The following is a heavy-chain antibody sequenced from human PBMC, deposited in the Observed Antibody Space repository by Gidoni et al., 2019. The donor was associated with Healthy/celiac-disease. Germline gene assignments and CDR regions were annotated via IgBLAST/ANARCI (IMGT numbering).Heavy chain of an antibody. J-gene: IGHJ4*02. CDR3: ARHAVADQVYYFDY. D-gene: IGHD6-19*01. Sequence: QLQLQESGPGLVKPSETLSLTCTVSGGSISSSSYYWGWIRQPPGKGLEWIGSIYYSGSTYYNPSLKSRVTISVDTSKNQFSLKLSSVTAADTAVYYCARHAVADQVYYFDYWGQGTLVTVSS. CDR2: IYYSGST. CDR1: GGSISSSSYY. V-gene: IGHV4-39*01.